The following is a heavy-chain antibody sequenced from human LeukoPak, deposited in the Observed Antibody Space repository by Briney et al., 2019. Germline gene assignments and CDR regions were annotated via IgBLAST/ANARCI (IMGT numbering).Heavy chain of an antibody. J-gene: IGHJ4*02. Sequence: GGSLRLSCAASGFTFSSYAMSWVRQAPGKGLEWVSAISGSGGSTYYADSVKGRFTTSRDNSKNTLYLQMNSLRAEDTAVYYCATEPSYYGSGNDYWGQGTLVTVSS. V-gene: IGHV3-23*01. D-gene: IGHD3-10*01. CDR3: ATEPSYYGSGNDY. CDR1: GFTFSSYA. CDR2: ISGSGGST.